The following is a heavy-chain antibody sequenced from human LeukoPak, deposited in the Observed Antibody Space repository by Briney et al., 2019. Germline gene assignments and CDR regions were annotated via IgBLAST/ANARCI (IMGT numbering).Heavy chain of an antibody. J-gene: IGHJ4*02. D-gene: IGHD5-18*01. Sequence: GGSLRLSCAASGFTFSSYAMSWVRQAPGKGLEWVSAISGSGGSTYYADSVKGRFTISRDDSKNTLYLQMNSLRAEDTAVYYCAKVGPTRHPNTAMADYWGQGTLVTVSS. V-gene: IGHV3-23*01. CDR2: ISGSGGST. CDR1: GFTFSSYA. CDR3: AKVGPTRHPNTAMADY.